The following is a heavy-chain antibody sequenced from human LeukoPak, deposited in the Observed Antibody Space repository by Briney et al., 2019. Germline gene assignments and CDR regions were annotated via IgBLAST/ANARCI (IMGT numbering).Heavy chain of an antibody. CDR3: ARTKYYYDSSGYPDAFDI. J-gene: IGHJ3*02. CDR2: IYSSGST. CDR1: GFTVSTNY. D-gene: IGHD3-22*01. V-gene: IGHV3-53*01. Sequence: GGSLRLSCAASGFTVSTNYMNWVRQAPGKGLEWVSVIYSSGSTYYADSVEGRFTISRENSKKTLYLQMNGLRAQDTAVYYCARTKYYYDSSGYPDAFDIWGQGTMVTVSS.